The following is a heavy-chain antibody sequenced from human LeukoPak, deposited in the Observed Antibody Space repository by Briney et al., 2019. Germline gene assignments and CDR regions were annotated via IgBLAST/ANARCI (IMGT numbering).Heavy chain of an antibody. CDR1: GGSISSASYY. CDR2: IYASGST. CDR3: ARANGYCSSTSCPTTSPFDY. J-gene: IGHJ4*02. V-gene: IGHV4-61*02. D-gene: IGHD2-2*03. Sequence: SETLSLTCTVSGGSISSASYYWSWIRQPAGKGLEWIGRIYASGSTNYNPSLKSRVTISVDTSKNQFSLKLSSVTAADTAVYYCARANGYCSSTSCPTTSPFDYWGQGTLVTVSS.